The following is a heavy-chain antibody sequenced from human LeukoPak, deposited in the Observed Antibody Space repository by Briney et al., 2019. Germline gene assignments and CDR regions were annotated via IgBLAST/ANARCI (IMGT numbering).Heavy chain of an antibody. CDR2: INHSGST. CDR3: AVSPSYDSSGYLVWGRRAPEYFQH. D-gene: IGHD3-22*01. V-gene: IGHV4-34*01. Sequence: SETLSLTCAVYGGSFSGYYWSWIRQPPGKGLEWIGEINHSGSTNYNPSLKSRVTISVDTSKNQFSLKLSSVTAADTAVYYCAVSPSYDSSGYLVWGRRAPEYFQHWGQGTLVTVSS. CDR1: GGSFSGYY. J-gene: IGHJ1*01.